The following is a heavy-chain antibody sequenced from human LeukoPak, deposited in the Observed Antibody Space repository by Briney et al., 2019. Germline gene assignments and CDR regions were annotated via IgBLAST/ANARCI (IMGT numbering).Heavy chain of an antibody. D-gene: IGHD3-16*01. CDR1: GFTFSSYG. CDR2: ISYDGSNK. V-gene: IGHV3-30*03. J-gene: IGHJ4*02. Sequence: GRSLRLSCAASGFTFSSYGMHWVRQAPGKGLEWVAVISYDGSNKYYADSVKGRFTISRDNAKNSLYLQMNSLRADDTAVYYCARLGLGQFETNDYWGQGTLVTVSS. CDR3: ARLGLGQFETNDY.